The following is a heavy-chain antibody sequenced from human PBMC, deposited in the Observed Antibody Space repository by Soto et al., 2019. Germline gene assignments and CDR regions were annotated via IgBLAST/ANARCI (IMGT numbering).Heavy chain of an antibody. Sequence: SLRLSCVASGFTFSKYGMNWVRQTPRKGLEWVSAISGSGNSTYYADSVKGRFTISRDNSKNTLYLQMNSLRAEDTAVYYCAKDLSPSSGTYYGYFDHWGQGTLVTVSS. CDR2: ISGSGNST. D-gene: IGHD1-26*01. J-gene: IGHJ4*02. CDR1: GFTFSKYG. V-gene: IGHV3-23*01. CDR3: AKDLSPSSGTYYGYFDH.